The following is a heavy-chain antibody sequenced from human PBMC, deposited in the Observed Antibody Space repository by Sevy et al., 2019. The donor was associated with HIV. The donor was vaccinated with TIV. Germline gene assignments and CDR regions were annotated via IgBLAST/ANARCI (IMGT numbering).Heavy chain of an antibody. CDR2: VRNDGSNK. D-gene: IGHD2-8*01. V-gene: IGHV3-30*02. Sequence: GGSLRLSCAASGFSLTTSDMHWVRQAPGKGLEWVAYVRNDGSNKYYADSVWDRFTISRDSPKNTLYLQMNSLRDEDTAIYYCARERKTTEEWLEELDYYYGLDVWGQGTTVTVSS. CDR1: GFSLTTSD. J-gene: IGHJ6*02. CDR3: ARERKTTEEWLEELDYYYGLDV.